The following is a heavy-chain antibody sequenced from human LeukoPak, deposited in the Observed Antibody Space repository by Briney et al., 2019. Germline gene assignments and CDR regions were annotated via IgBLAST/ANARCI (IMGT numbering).Heavy chain of an antibody. CDR2: IIRIFSTT. Sequence: SVMVSCKASGGTFSSYAIHWVRQAPGQGLEWMGGIIRIFSTTNYAQKFQGRVTISADESTSTAYMELSSLRSEDTAVYYCASGYCSTTSCYVNPYFDYWGQGTLVTVSS. V-gene: IGHV1-69*13. D-gene: IGHD2-2*03. CDR1: GGTFSSYA. CDR3: ASGYCSTTSCYVNPYFDY. J-gene: IGHJ4*02.